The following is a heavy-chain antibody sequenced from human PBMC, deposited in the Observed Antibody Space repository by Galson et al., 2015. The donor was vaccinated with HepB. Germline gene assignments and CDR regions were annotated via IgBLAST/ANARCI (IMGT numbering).Heavy chain of an antibody. D-gene: IGHD3-10*01. CDR1: GASVSSNSAA. CDR2: TYYRSKWYN. J-gene: IGHJ6*02. Sequence: CAISGASVSSNSAAWTWIRHSPSRGLEWLGRTYYRSKWYNDYAVSVKSRITINPDTSKNQFSLQLRSVTPDDTAVEYGARGSGRYAMDVWGQGTTVTVSS. CDR3: ARGSGRYAMDV. V-gene: IGHV6-1*01.